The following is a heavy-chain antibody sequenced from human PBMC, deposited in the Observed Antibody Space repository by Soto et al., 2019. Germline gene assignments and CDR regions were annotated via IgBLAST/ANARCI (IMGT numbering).Heavy chain of an antibody. J-gene: IGHJ4*02. D-gene: IGHD2-21*02. V-gene: IGHV3-74*01. Sequence: EVEHVESGGGLGQPGGSLRLSCAASGLTFSNFGMHWIRQAPGKGLVWVAVISNDGRSTNHADSVKGRFTISRDNAKSTLYLQLNSLRAEDTAVYYCARDTAGLSYWGQGTLVTVSS. CDR2: ISNDGRST. CDR3: ARDTAGLSY. CDR1: GLTFSNFG.